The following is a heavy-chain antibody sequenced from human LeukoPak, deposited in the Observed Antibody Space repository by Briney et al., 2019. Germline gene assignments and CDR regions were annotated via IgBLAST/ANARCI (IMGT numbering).Heavy chain of an antibody. CDR2: ISGSGGST. J-gene: IGHJ4*02. V-gene: IGHV3-23*01. CDR3: AKGYSSSPRVPFDY. Sequence: RGSLRLSCAASGFTFSSYAMSWVRQAPGKGLEWVSAISGSGGSTYYADSVKGRFTISRDNSKNTLYLQMNSLRAEDTAVYYCAKGYSSSPRVPFDYWGQGTLVTVSS. CDR1: GFTFSSYA. D-gene: IGHD6-6*01.